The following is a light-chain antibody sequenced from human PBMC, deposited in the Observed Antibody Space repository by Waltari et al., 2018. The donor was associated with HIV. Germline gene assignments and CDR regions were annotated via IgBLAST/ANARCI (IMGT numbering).Light chain of an antibody. CDR1: SGSVSSADY. V-gene: IGLV8-61*01. CDR3: LLYMASGRV. Sequence: QTVVTQEPSFSVSPGGTITLTCGLSSGSVSSADYPRWYQQTTGQPPLTLIYNTDTRSSGVPDRFSGSIVGNKAALTITGAQSEDESDYYCLLYMASGRVFGGGTRLTVL. CDR2: NTD. J-gene: IGLJ3*02.